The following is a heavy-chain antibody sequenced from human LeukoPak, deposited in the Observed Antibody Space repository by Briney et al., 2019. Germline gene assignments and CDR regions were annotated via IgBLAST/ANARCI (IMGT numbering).Heavy chain of an antibody. Sequence: GASVKVSCKASGYTFTNYGISWVRQAPGQGLEWMGWISAYNGDTNYAQKLQGRVTMTTGTSTSTAYMELRSLRSDDTAIYYCAVRNTSSWSPFDFWGQGTLVTVSS. V-gene: IGHV1-18*01. D-gene: IGHD6-13*01. CDR1: GYTFTNYG. CDR3: AVRNTSSWSPFDF. J-gene: IGHJ4*02. CDR2: ISAYNGDT.